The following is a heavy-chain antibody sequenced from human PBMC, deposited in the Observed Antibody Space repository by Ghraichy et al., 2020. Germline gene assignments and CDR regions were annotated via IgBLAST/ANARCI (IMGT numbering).Heavy chain of an antibody. CDR3: AKDQYGDYVGGPDY. CDR2: ISWNSGSI. V-gene: IGHV3-9*01. J-gene: IGHJ4*02. CDR1: GFTFDDYA. Sequence: GGSLRLSCAASGFTFDDYAMHWVRQAPGKGLEWVSGISWNSGSIGYADSVKGRFTISRDNAKNSLYLQMNSLRAEDTALYYCAKDQYGDYVGGPDYWGQGTLVTVSS. D-gene: IGHD4-17*01.